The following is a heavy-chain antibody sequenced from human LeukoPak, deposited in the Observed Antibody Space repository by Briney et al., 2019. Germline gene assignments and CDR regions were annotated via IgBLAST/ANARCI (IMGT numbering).Heavy chain of an antibody. CDR1: GGSFSGYY. CDR3: ARSRSTFTIFGVASSAFFDY. Sequence: SETLSFTCAVYGGSFSGYYWSWIRQPPGKGLEWIGEINHSGSTNYNPSLKSRVTISVDTSKNQFSLKLSSVTAADTAVYYCARSRSTFTIFGVASSAFFDYWGQGTLVTVSS. V-gene: IGHV4-34*01. CDR2: INHSGST. J-gene: IGHJ4*02. D-gene: IGHD3-3*01.